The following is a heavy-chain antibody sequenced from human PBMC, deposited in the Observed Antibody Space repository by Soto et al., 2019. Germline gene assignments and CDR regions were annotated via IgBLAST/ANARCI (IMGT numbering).Heavy chain of an antibody. V-gene: IGHV3-74*01. D-gene: IGHD2-15*01. Sequence: QPGGSLRLSCAASGFTFSSYWMHWVRQAPGKGLVWVSRINSDGSSTGYADSVMGRFTISRDNAKNTLYLQMNSLRAEDTAVYYCARDQGYCSGGSCYVAGYWGQGNLVTVSS. J-gene: IGHJ4*02. CDR2: INSDGSST. CDR3: ARDQGYCSGGSCYVAGY. CDR1: GFTFSSYW.